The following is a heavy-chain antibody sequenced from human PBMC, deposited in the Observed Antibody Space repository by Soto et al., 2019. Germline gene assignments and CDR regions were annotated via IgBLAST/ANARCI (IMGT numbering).Heavy chain of an antibody. Sequence: QVQLVESGGGVVQPGRSLRLSCAASGFTFSSYAMHWVRQAPGKGLEWVAVISYDGSNKYYADSVKGRFTISRDNSKNTLYLQVNSLRAEDTAVYYCARGGLYYYYYGMDVWGQGTTVTVSS. V-gene: IGHV3-30-3*01. CDR1: GFTFSSYA. CDR3: ARGGLYYYYYGMDV. CDR2: ISYDGSNK. J-gene: IGHJ6*02.